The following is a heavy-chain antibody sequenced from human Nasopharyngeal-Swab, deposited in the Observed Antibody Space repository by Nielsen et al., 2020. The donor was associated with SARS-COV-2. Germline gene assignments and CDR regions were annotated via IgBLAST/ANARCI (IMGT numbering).Heavy chain of an antibody. V-gene: IGHV3-48*02. Sequence: GESLKISCAASGFTFSSYSMNWVRQAPGRGLEWVSYISGSSGTIYYADSVKGRFTISRDNAKSSLYLQMNSLRDEDTAVYYCARESRIVVVTGSFDYWGQGTLVTVSS. CDR3: ARESRIVVVTGSFDY. CDR2: ISGSSGTI. CDR1: GFTFSSYS. J-gene: IGHJ4*02. D-gene: IGHD3-22*01.